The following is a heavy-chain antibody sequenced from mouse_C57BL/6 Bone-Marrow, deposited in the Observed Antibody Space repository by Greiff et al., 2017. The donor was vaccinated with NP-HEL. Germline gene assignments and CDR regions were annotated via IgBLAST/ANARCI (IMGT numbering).Heavy chain of an antibody. J-gene: IGHJ3*01. Sequence: EVQLQQSGPELVKPGASVKISCKASGYTFTDYYMNWVKQSHGKSLEWIGDINPNNGGTSYNQKFKGKATLTVDKSSSTAYMELRSLTSEDSAVYYCARRDTYSKKAWFAYWGQGTLVTVSA. CDR2: INPNNGGT. CDR3: ARRDTYSKKAWFAY. V-gene: IGHV1-26*01. D-gene: IGHD2-5*01. CDR1: GYTFTDYY.